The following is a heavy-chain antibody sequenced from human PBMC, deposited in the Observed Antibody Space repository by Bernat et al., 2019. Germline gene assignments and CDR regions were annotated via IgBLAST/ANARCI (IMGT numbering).Heavy chain of an antibody. Sequence: EVQLVESGGGLVQPGGSLRLSCAASGFTFSSYAMSWVRQAPGKGLEWVSLVTGSGGNTYYADSVKGRFTISRDNSKNTLYLQMNSLRAEDTAVYYCAKDSLAAAAPVDYWGQGTLVTVSS. CDR1: GFTFSSYA. CDR3: AKDSLAAAAPVDY. D-gene: IGHD6-25*01. J-gene: IGHJ4*02. V-gene: IGHV3-23*04. CDR2: VTGSGGNT.